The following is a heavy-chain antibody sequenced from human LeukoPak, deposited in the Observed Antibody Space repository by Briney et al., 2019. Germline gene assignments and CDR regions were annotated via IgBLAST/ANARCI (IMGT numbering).Heavy chain of an antibody. Sequence: GGSLRLSCATSGFPFSDFSMSWVRQAPGKGLEWISTTNSGGTSTYYAESVKGRFTISRDNSKDTLYLQMSSLRVEDTAVYYCAKQSYARSLGEGGPGTLVSVSS. CDR3: AKQSYARSLGE. CDR1: GFPFSDFS. CDR2: TNSGGTST. D-gene: IGHD2-8*01. V-gene: IGHV3-23*01. J-gene: IGHJ4*02.